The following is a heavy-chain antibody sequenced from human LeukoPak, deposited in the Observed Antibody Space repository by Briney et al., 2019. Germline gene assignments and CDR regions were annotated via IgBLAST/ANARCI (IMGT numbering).Heavy chain of an antibody. J-gene: IGHJ4*02. CDR1: GGSFSGYY. CDR2: INHSGST. CDR3: ARGRMTSVSYFDH. Sequence: SETLSLTCAVYGGSFSGYYWSWIRQPPGKGLEWIGEINHSGSTSYNPSLKSRVTISVDTSKNQFSLKLSSVTAADTAVYYCARGRMTSVSYFDHWGQGTLVTVSS. V-gene: IGHV4-34*01. D-gene: IGHD2-8*01.